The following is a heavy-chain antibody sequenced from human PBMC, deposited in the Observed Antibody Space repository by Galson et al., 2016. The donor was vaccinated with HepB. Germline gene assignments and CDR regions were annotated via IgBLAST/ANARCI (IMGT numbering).Heavy chain of an antibody. V-gene: IGHV3-33*01. J-gene: IGHJ5*02. CDR3: ASAAPQITASWFDP. Sequence: SLRLSCAASGFTFSSYGMHWVRQAPGKGLEWVAVIWYGGSNKYYADSVKGRFTISRDNSKNTLYLQMNRLRAEDTAVYSWASAAPQITASWFDPWGQGTLVTVS. CDR1: GFTFSSYG. CDR2: IWYGGSNK.